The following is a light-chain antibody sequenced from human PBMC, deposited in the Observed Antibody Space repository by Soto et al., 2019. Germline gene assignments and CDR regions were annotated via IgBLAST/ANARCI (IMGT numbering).Light chain of an antibody. J-gene: IGLJ3*02. CDR3: CSYAGSRGWV. Sequence: QSVLTQPASVSGSPGQSITISCTGTSSDVGSYNLVSWYQQHPGKAPKLMIYEGSKRPSGVSNRFSGSKSGNTASLTISGLQAEDEADYYCCSYAGSRGWVFGGGTKLTVL. CDR1: SSDVGSYNL. V-gene: IGLV2-23*01. CDR2: EGS.